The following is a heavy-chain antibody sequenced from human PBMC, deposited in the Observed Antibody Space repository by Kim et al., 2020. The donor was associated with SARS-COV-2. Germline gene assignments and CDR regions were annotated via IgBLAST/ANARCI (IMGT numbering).Heavy chain of an antibody. J-gene: IGHJ4*02. CDR3: ARDGSYYDILTGYYFFDY. V-gene: IGHV3-30*07. D-gene: IGHD3-9*01. Sequence: KVRFTISRDNSKNTLYLQMNSLRAEDTAVYYCARDGSYYDILTGYYFFDYWGQGTLVTVSS.